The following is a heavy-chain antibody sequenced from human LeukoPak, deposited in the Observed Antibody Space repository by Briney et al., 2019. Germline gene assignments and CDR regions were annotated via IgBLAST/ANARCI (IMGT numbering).Heavy chain of an antibody. D-gene: IGHD6-19*01. CDR3: ARRRDIAVDWFDP. CDR1: GGSISSSNW. V-gene: IGHV4-4*02. Sequence: SGTLSLTCAVSGGSISSSNWWSWVRQPPGKGLEWIGEIYHSGSTNYNPSLKSRVTISVDKSKNQFSLKLSSATAADTAVYYCARRRDIAVDWFDPWGQGTLVTVSS. J-gene: IGHJ5*02. CDR2: IYHSGST.